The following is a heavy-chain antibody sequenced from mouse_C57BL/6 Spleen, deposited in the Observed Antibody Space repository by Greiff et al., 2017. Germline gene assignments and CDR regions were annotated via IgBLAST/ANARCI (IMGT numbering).Heavy chain of an antibody. CDR2: INPNNGGT. CDR1: GYTFTDYN. D-gene: IGHD1-1*01. CDR3: ARCYYGSSYNY. V-gene: IGHV1-22*01. Sequence: EVKLQESGPELVKPGASVKMSCKASGYTFTDYNMHWVKQSHGKSLEWIGYINPNNGGTSYNQKFKGKATLTVNKSSSTAYMELRSLTSEDSAVYYCARCYYGSSYNYWGQGTTLTVSS. J-gene: IGHJ2*01.